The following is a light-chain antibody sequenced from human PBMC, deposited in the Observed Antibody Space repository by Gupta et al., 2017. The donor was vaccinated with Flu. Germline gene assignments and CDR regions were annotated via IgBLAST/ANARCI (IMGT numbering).Light chain of an antibody. Sequence: DIQMTQSPSTLSASVGDRVTITCRASQTISNSLAWYQQKRGTAPKLLIYKASTLERGVPSRFSGSGSDTEFTLTISSLQPDDFATYYCQQYASDTTFGQGTKVEVK. CDR2: KAS. CDR1: QTISNS. J-gene: IGKJ1*01. CDR3: QQYASDTT. V-gene: IGKV1-5*03.